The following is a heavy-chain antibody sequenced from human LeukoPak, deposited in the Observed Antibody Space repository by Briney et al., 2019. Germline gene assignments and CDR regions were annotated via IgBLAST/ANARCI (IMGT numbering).Heavy chain of an antibody. CDR2: INHSGST. V-gene: IGHV4-34*01. CDR3: ARVPYGSGLFSGYYYYYGMDV. J-gene: IGHJ6*02. Sequence: SQTLSLTCAVYGGSFSGYYWSWIRQPPGQGLEWLGEINHSGSTNYNPSLKSRVTISVDTSKNQFSLKLSSVTAADTAVYYCARVPYGSGLFSGYYYYYGMDVWGQGTTVTVSS. CDR1: GGSFSGYY. D-gene: IGHD3-10*01.